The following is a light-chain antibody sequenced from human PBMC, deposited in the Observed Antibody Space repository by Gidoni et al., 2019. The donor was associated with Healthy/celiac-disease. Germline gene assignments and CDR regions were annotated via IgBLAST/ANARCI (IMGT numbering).Light chain of an antibody. CDR3: QAWDSSTVV. CDR1: TLGDKY. CDR2: QDS. J-gene: IGLJ2*01. Sequence: SYELTQPPAVAVSPGQTASITCSGDTLGDKYACWYQQQPGQSPVLVIYQDSTRPSGIPERFSGSNSGNTATLTISGTQAMDEADYYCQAWDSSTVVFGGGTKLTVL. V-gene: IGLV3-1*01.